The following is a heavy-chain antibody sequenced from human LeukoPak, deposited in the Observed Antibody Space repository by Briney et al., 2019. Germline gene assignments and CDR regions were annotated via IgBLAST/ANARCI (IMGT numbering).Heavy chain of an antibody. J-gene: IGHJ6*02. D-gene: IGHD3-9*01. CDR2: MNPNSGNT. V-gene: IGHV1-8*01. CDR1: GYTSTSYD. Sequence: ASVTVSCKASGYTSTSYDINWVRQATGQGLEWMGWMNPNSGNTGYAQKFQGRVSMTRNTSISTAYMELSSLRSEDTAVYDCARALDHLTGYGMDVWGQGTTVTVSS. CDR3: ARALDHLTGYGMDV.